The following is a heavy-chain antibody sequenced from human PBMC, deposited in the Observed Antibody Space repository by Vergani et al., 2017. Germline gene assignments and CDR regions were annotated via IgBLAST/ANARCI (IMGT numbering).Heavy chain of an antibody. V-gene: IGHV3-72*01. CDR2: IRNKANDYTT. D-gene: IGHD2-2*01. Sequence: EVQVVESGGGLVQPGGSLRLSCAASGFIFSDHYMDWVRQAPGKGLEWVGRIRNKANDYTTQYAASVKGRFTISRDNAKNSLYLQMNSLRAEDTAVYYCASSKDPGTFDYWGQGTLVTVSS. CDR1: GFIFSDHY. J-gene: IGHJ4*02. CDR3: ASSKDPGTFDY.